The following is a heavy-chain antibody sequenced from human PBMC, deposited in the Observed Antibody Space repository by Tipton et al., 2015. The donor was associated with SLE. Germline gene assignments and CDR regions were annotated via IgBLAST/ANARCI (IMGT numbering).Heavy chain of an antibody. CDR3: TREVLVVVPAAYSTAFDV. D-gene: IGHD2-2*01. V-gene: IGHV3-49*04. Sequence: SLRLSCTGSGFTFDDSVMTWVRQAPGKGPEWVGFIRTKESGGTTEYAASVKGRFTISRDDSKNIAYLQMNSLKSEDTAVYYCTREVLVVVPAAYSTAFDVWGQGTMVTVSA. CDR1: GFTFDDSV. CDR2: IRTKESGGTT. J-gene: IGHJ3*01.